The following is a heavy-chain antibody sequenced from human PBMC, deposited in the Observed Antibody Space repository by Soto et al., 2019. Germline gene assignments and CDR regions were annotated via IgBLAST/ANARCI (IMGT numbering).Heavy chain of an antibody. J-gene: IGHJ4*02. CDR3: AKDIVRYSYGACDY. V-gene: IGHV3-30*18. CDR2: ISYDGSNK. D-gene: IGHD5-18*01. CDR1: GFTFSSYG. Sequence: XGSLILSCAASGFTFSSYGMYWVRQAPGKGLEWVAVISYDGSNKYHADSVKGRFTISRDNSKNTLYLQMNSLKAEDTAVYYCAKDIVRYSYGACDYWGQGALVTVSS.